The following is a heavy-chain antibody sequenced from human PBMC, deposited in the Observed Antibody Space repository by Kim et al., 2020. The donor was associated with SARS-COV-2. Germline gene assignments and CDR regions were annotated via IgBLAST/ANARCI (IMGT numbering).Heavy chain of an antibody. V-gene: IGHV3-30*01. J-gene: IGHJ6*02. Sequence: VKGRFTTSMDKSKSTLYLQMNSLRAEDTAVYYCARTLNVLLWFGAPMDVWGQGTTVTVSS. CDR3: ARTLNVLLWFGAPMDV. D-gene: IGHD3-10*01.